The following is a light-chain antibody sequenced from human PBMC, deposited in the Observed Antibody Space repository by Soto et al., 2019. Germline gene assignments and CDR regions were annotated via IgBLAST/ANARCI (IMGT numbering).Light chain of an antibody. CDR3: CSYAASSTYV. V-gene: IGLV2-23*01. CDR1: SSDVGNYNL. Sequence: QSALTQPASVSGSPGQSITISCTGTSSDVGNYNLVSWYQQHPGKAPKLMIYEDSKRPSGVSNRFSGSESGNTASLTISGLQAEDEADYYCCSYAASSTYVFGTGTKVTVL. J-gene: IGLJ1*01. CDR2: EDS.